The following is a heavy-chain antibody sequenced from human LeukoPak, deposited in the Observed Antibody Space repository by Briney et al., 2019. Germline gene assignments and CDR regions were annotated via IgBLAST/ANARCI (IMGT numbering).Heavy chain of an antibody. J-gene: IGHJ4*02. CDR1: GFTFSSYW. V-gene: IGHV3-23*01. CDR2: ISGSGGST. D-gene: IGHD6-19*01. CDR3: AKDEVVAGTAILDY. Sequence: GGSLRLSCAASGFTFSSYWMSWVRQAPGKGLEWVSAISGSGGSTYYADSVKGRFTISRDNSKNTLYLQMNSLRAEDTAVYYCAKDEVVAGTAILDYWGQGTLVTVSS.